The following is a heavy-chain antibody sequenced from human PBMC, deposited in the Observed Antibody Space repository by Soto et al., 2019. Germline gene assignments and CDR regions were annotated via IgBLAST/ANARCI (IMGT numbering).Heavy chain of an antibody. CDR1: GGSISSGGYY. J-gene: IGHJ4*02. D-gene: IGHD3-22*01. CDR2: IYYSGST. V-gene: IGHV4-31*03. Sequence: SETLSLTCTVSGGSISSGGYYWSWIRQHPGKGLEWIGYIYYSGSTYYNPSLKSRVTISVDTSKNQFSLKLSSVTAADTAVYYCARWTDSSGTFDYWGQGTLVTVSS. CDR3: ARWTDSSGTFDY.